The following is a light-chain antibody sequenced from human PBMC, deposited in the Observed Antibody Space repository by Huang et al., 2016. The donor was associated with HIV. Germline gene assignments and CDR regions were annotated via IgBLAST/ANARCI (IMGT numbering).Light chain of an antibody. Sequence: IVITQSPLSLPVTPGEPASISCRSSQSLLHSHGYHYLDWYRQKPGQAPQLLMSLSSSRASGVPDRFSGSGSVTDFTLKISRVEAEDVGIYFCMQALQTPRTFGQGTRLEIK. CDR1: QSLLHSHGYHY. J-gene: IGKJ5*01. CDR3: MQALQTPRT. CDR2: LSS. V-gene: IGKV2-28*01.